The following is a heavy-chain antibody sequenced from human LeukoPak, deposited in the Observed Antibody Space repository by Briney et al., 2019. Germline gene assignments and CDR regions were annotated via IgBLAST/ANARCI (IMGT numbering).Heavy chain of an antibody. Sequence: GGSLRLSCAASGFTFSSYAMSWVRQAPGKGLEWVSAISGSGGSTYYADSVKGRFTISRDNSKNTLYLQMSSLRAEDTAVYYCVREPHYDILTGYYRGYFDYWGQGTLVTVSS. CDR3: VREPHYDILTGYYRGYFDY. D-gene: IGHD3-9*01. CDR1: GFTFSSYA. J-gene: IGHJ4*02. V-gene: IGHV3-23*01. CDR2: ISGSGGST.